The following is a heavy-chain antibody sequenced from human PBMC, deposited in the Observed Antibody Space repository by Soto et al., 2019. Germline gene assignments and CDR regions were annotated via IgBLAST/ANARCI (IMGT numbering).Heavy chain of an antibody. D-gene: IGHD6-19*01. V-gene: IGHV3-30*18. CDR3: AKDGYSSGWYWSGYFDY. CDR2: ISYDGSNK. J-gene: IGHJ4*02. CDR1: GFTFSSYG. Sequence: GGSLRLSCAASGFTFSSYGMHWVRQAPGKGLEWVAVISYDGSNKYYADSVKGRFTISRDNSKNTLYLQMNSLRAEDTAVYYCAKDGYSSGWYWSGYFDYWGQGTLVTVSS.